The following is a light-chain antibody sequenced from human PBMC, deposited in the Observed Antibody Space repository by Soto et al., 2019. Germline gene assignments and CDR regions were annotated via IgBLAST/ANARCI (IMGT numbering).Light chain of an antibody. J-gene: IGLJ2*01. CDR2: SDN. V-gene: IGLV1-44*01. Sequence: QSVLTQPPSESGTPGQTVIITCSGSSANIGGNPVSWYQHLPGTAPKLLIYSDNQRPSGVPDRFSGSKSGPSASLAISGLQSEDEADYHCAAWDDRLNGVLFGGGTKLTVL. CDR1: SANIGGNP. CDR3: AAWDDRLNGVL.